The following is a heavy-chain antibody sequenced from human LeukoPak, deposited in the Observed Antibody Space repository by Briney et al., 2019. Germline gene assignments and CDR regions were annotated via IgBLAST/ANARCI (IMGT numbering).Heavy chain of an antibody. J-gene: IGHJ4*01. CDR3: ARISSSGFDY. V-gene: IGHV3-53*01. Sequence: GCLRLACAASGFTVSSNDMSWVGQAPVKGLGWVSVIYSGGTTYYADSVKGRFTISRYHSKNTGYLQMNSLKAEDSAVYYCARISSSGFDYWGHGNLVTVSS. CDR2: IYSGGTT. D-gene: IGHD6-19*01. CDR1: GFTVSSND.